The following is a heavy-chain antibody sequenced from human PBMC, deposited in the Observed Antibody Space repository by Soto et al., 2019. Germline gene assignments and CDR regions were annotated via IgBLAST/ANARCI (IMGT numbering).Heavy chain of an antibody. CDR1: GGSISSGGYY. Sequence: SETLSLTCTVSGGSISSGGYYWSWIRQHPGKGLEWIGYIYYSGSTYYNPSLKSRVTISVDTSKNQFSLKLSSVTAADTAVYYCARDRQITRAIDYWGQGTLVTVSS. CDR2: IYYSGST. V-gene: IGHV4-31*03. CDR3: ARDRQITRAIDY. D-gene: IGHD6-6*01. J-gene: IGHJ4*02.